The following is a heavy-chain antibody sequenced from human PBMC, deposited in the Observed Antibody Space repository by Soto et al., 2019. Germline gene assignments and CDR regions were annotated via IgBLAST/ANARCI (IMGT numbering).Heavy chain of an antibody. Sequence: QVQLVQSGAEVKNPGASVKVSCKTSGYTFTKYGVGWVRQAPGQGLEWMGWISGSSGNANYAEKVQGRITLTTDTSTSTAYIELRSLRSDDTAVDYLAREKAGPGGEYDYWGQGTLVTVSS. CDR3: AREKAGPGGEYDY. J-gene: IGHJ4*02. D-gene: IGHD3-16*01. CDR1: GYTFTKYG. CDR2: ISGSSGNA. V-gene: IGHV1-18*01.